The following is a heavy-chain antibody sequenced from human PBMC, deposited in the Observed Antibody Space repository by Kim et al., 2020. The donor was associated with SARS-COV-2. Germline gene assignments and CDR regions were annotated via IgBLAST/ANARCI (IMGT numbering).Heavy chain of an antibody. J-gene: IGHJ4*02. Sequence: DGSEKNYVDSVKGRFTISRDNAKNSLYLQMNSLRAEDTAVYYCAREPPGYWGQGTLVTVSS. CDR3: AREPPGY. CDR2: DGSEK. V-gene: IGHV3-7*03.